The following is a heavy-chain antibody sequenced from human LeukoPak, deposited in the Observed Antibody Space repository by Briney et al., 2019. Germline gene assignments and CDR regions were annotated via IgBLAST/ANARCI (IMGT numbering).Heavy chain of an antibody. CDR3: TRGSGPLYFDF. Sequence: GGSLRLSCAASGFSLRSYAIHWVRQAPGKGLEYVSAKSHDGGTTYHADSVKGRFTVSRHNSRNMVYLQMGGLRAEDMAVYYCTRGSGPLYFDFWGQGTQVTVSS. CDR1: GFSLRSYA. J-gene: IGHJ4*02. V-gene: IGHV3-64*02. CDR2: KSHDGGTT. D-gene: IGHD6-19*01.